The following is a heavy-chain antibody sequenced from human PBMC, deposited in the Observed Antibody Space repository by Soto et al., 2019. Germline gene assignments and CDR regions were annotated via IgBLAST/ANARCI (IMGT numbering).Heavy chain of an antibody. D-gene: IGHD3-10*01. CDR1: GFTFSSYT. CDR3: AKERTYYYGSGSYHHYGMDV. V-gene: IGHV3-23*01. CDR2: VSGSGSST. Sequence: GGSLRLSCAASGFTFSSYTMSWVRQAPGKGLEWISAVSGSGSSTYYADSVKGRFTISRDNSKNTLYLQMNSLRAEDTAVYYCAKERTYYYGSGSYHHYGMDVWGQGTTVTVSS. J-gene: IGHJ6*02.